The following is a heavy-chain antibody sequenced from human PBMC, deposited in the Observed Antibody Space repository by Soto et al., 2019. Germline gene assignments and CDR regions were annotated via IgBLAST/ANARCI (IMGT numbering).Heavy chain of an antibody. CDR1: GFTFSSYS. Sequence: EVQLVESGGGLVKPGGSLRLSCAASGFTFSSYSMNWVRQAPGKGLEWVSSISSSSSYIYYADSVKGRFTISRDNAKNSLYLQMNSLRAEDTAVYYCARSGVTHPNFDYWGQGTLVTVSS. CDR2: ISSSSSYI. J-gene: IGHJ4*02. D-gene: IGHD2-21*02. CDR3: ARSGVTHPNFDY. V-gene: IGHV3-21*01.